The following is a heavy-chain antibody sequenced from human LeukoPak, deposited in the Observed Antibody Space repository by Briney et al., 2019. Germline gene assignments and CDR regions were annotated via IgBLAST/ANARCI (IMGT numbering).Heavy chain of an antibody. CDR3: ARGRIAVAGNNRVVNDY. Sequence: SETLSLTCAVSGGSFSGYYWSWIRQPPGKGLEWIGEINHSGSTNYNPSLKSRVTISVDTSKNQFSLKLSSVTAADTAVYYCARGRIAVAGNNRVVNDYWGQGTLVTVSS. J-gene: IGHJ4*02. D-gene: IGHD6-19*01. V-gene: IGHV4-34*01. CDR1: GGSFSGYY. CDR2: INHSGST.